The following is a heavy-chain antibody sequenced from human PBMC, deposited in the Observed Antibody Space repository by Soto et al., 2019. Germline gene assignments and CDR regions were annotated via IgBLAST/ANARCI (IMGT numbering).Heavy chain of an antibody. CDR3: AREGIHSYYYGMDV. CDR2: IYYSGST. Sequence: QVQLQESGPGLVKPSETLSLTCTVSGGSVSSGSYYWRWIRQPPGKGLEWIGYIYYSGSTNYNPSLKSRVTISVDTSKNQFSLKLSSVTAADTAVYYCAREGIHSYYYGMDVWGQGTTVTVSS. V-gene: IGHV4-61*01. CDR1: GGSVSSGSYY. J-gene: IGHJ6*02.